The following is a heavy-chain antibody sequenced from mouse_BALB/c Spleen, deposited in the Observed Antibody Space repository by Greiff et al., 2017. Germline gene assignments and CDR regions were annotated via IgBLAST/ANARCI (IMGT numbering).Heavy chain of an antibody. Sequence: VKLVESGPGLVQPSQSLSITCTVSGFSLTSYGVHWVRQSPGKGLEWLGVIWSGGSTDYNAAFISRLSISKDNSKSQVFFKMNSLQANDTAIYYCASYGKGDPWFAYWGQGTLVTVSA. J-gene: IGHJ3*01. CDR2: IWSGGST. V-gene: IGHV2-2*02. CDR1: GFSLTSYG. CDR3: ASYGKGDPWFAY. D-gene: IGHD2-1*01.